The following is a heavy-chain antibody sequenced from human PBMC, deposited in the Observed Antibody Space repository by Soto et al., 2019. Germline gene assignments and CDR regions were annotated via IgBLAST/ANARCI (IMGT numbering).Heavy chain of an antibody. CDR1: GFTFSSYA. V-gene: IGHV3-30-3*01. D-gene: IGHD3-22*01. CDR3: ARDGSPYYYDSSGYYSYYFDS. Sequence: QVQLVESGGGVVQPGRSLRLSCAASGFTFSSYAMHWVRQAPGKGLEWVAFISYDGSNKYYAESVKGRFTISRDNSKNTLYLQRNSLRAEDTAVYYCARDGSPYYYDSSGYYSYYFDSWGQGTLVTVSS. J-gene: IGHJ4*02. CDR2: ISYDGSNK.